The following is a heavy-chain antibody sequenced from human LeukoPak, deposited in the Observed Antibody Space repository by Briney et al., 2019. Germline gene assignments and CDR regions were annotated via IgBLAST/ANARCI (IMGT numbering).Heavy chain of an antibody. CDR3: ARDNSVGDIAWWFDP. CDR2: IDPSGSST. V-gene: IGHV1-46*01. J-gene: IGHJ5*02. CDR1: GYTFISDY. D-gene: IGHD3-16*02. Sequence: ASVKVSCKASGYTFISDYMHWVRQAPGQGLEWMGLIDPSGSSTLYAQKFQGRVTITRDMSTTTDYMELSSLRSEDTAVYYCARDNSVGDIAWWFDPWGQGTLVTVSS.